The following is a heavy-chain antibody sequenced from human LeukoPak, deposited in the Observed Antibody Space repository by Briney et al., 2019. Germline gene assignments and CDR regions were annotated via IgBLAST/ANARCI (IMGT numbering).Heavy chain of an antibody. CDR3: ARGRLDSGTYYFDY. V-gene: IGHV3-53*01. J-gene: IGHJ4*02. CDR1: GFTVSSNY. Sequence: GGSLRLSCAASGFTVSSNYMSWVRQAPGKGLECVSIIYSGGGTDYADSVKGRFTISRDNSKNTLYIQVNSLRAEDTAVYYCARGRLDSGTYYFDYWGQGTLVTVSS. D-gene: IGHD1-26*01. CDR2: IYSGGGT.